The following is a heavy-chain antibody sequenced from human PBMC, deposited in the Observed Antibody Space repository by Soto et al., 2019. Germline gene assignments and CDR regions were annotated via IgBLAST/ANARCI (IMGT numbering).Heavy chain of an antibody. CDR2: LSGGGGGT. Sequence: GGSLRLSCAASGFTFNHYAMTWVRQAPGKGLEWVSSLSGGGGGTYYADSVKGRFTISRDNSKNTLYLQMNSLRAEDTAVYYCATLLGLRFLEWLSNHRIENWFDPWGQGTLVTVSS. CDR1: GFTFNHYA. D-gene: IGHD3-3*01. J-gene: IGHJ5*02. V-gene: IGHV3-23*01. CDR3: ATLLGLRFLEWLSNHRIENWFDP.